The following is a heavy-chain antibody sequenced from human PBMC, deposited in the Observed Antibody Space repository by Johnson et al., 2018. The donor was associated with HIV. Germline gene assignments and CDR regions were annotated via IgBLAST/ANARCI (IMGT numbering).Heavy chain of an antibody. D-gene: IGHD3/OR15-3a*01. Sequence: QVQLVESGGGLVKPGGSLRLSCAASGFAFSDYYMAWIRQAPGKGLEWVSFISSGSHTIYYADSVKGRFTISRDNSKNSLYLQMNSLRAEATAVYSCARVLGVDWSKGAFDMWGQGTMVTVSS. V-gene: IGHV3-11*04. CDR2: ISSGSHTI. CDR1: GFAFSDYY. CDR3: ARVLGVDWSKGAFDM. J-gene: IGHJ3*02.